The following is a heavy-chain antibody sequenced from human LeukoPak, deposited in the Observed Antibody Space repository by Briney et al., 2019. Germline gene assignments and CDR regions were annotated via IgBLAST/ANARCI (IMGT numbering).Heavy chain of an antibody. V-gene: IGHV3-30*02. J-gene: IGHJ6*03. CDR1: GFTFSSYG. D-gene: IGHD5-18*01. CDR3: AKEDTAMVYYYYYYMDV. Sequence: GGSLRLSCAASGFTFSSYGMHWVRQAPGKGLEWVAFIRYDGSNKYYADSVKGRFTISRDNSKNTLYLQMNSLRAEDTAVYYCAKEDTAMVYYYYYYMDVWGKGTTVTVSS. CDR2: IRYDGSNK.